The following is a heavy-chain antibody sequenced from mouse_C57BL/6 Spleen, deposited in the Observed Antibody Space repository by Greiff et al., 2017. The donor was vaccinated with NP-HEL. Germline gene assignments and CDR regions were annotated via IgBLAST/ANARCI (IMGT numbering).Heavy chain of an antibody. CDR3: ARWVVATDYAMDY. Sequence: QVHVKQSGPELVKPGASVKISCKASGYSFTSYYIHWVKQRPGQGLEWIGWIYPGSGNTKYNEKFKGKATLTADTSSSTAYMQLSSLTSEDSAVYYCARWVVATDYAMDYWGQGTSVTVSS. J-gene: IGHJ4*01. CDR1: GYSFTSYY. D-gene: IGHD1-1*01. CDR2: IYPGSGNT. V-gene: IGHV1-66*01.